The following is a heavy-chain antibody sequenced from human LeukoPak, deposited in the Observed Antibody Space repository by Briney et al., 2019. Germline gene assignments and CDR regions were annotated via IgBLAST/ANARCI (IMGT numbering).Heavy chain of an antibody. CDR3: AREGYDILTGANWFDP. Sequence: PSETLSLTCTVSGGSISSSSYYWSWIRQPPGKGLEWIGEINHSGSTNYNPSLKSRVTISVDTSKNQFSLKLSSVTAADTAVYYCAREGYDILTGANWFDPWGQGTLVTVSS. CDR1: GGSISSSSYY. CDR2: INHSGST. V-gene: IGHV4-39*07. D-gene: IGHD3-9*01. J-gene: IGHJ5*02.